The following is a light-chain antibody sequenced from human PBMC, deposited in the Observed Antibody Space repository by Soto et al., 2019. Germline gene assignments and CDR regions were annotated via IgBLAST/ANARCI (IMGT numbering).Light chain of an antibody. V-gene: IGKV3-15*01. CDR1: QGVSRK. CDR3: QQYHTWPIT. J-gene: IGKJ4*01. Sequence: EIVLTQSPGTLSLSPGERATLSCRASQGVSRKLAWYQHKPGQAPRLLISGASTGATGIPARFSGSGSGTEFTLTISSLQSEDCAIYYCQQYHTWPITFGGGTKVAIK. CDR2: GAS.